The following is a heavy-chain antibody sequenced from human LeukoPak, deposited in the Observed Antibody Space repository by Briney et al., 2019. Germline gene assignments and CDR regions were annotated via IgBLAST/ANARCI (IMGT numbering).Heavy chain of an antibody. CDR1: GFTFSSYA. Sequence: GGSLRLSCAASGFTFSSYAMSWVRQAPGKGLEWVGRIKSKTDGGTTDYAAPVKGRFTISRDDSKNTLYLQMNSLKTEDTAVYYCTTVDDSSGYYAYWGQGTLVTVSS. J-gene: IGHJ4*02. D-gene: IGHD3-22*01. CDR3: TTVDDSSGYYAY. V-gene: IGHV3-15*01. CDR2: IKSKTDGGTT.